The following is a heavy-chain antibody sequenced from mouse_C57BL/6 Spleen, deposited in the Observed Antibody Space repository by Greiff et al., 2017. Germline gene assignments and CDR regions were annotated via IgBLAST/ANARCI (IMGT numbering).Heavy chain of an antibody. CDR3: ARVDDYDERAWFAY. CDR1: GYSITSGYY. D-gene: IGHD2-4*01. J-gene: IGHJ3*01. Sequence: EVKVEESGPGLVKPSQSLSLTCSVTGYSITSGYYWNWIRQFPGNKLEWMGYISYDGSNNYNPSLKNRISITRDTSKNQFFLKLNSVTTEDTATYYCARVDDYDERAWFAYWGQGTLVTVSA. CDR2: ISYDGSN. V-gene: IGHV3-6*01.